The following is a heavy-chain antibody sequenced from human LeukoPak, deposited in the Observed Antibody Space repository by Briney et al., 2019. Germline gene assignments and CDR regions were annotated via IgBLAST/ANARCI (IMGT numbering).Heavy chain of an antibody. Sequence: PSETLSLTCSVSGGSLSSYYWSWTRQSPGKGLEGIGYFYYSGSTNYNPSLNIRVSFSVDTSNDHFSLELSSVTATDTAVYYCAREGYGDRSGGYFDYWGQGTLVTVSS. CDR1: GGSLSSYY. CDR2: FYYSGST. V-gene: IGHV4-59*08. J-gene: IGHJ4*02. CDR3: AREGYGDRSGGYFDY. D-gene: IGHD4-17*01.